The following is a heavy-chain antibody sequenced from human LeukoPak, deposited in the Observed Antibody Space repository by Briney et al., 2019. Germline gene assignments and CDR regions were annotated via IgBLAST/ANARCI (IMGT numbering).Heavy chain of an antibody. V-gene: IGHV3-23*01. Sequence: SGGSLRLSCGVSGVTFSSHGMNWVRQAPGKGLEWVSAITGSGDRTYYTDSVRGRFTVSRDNSKNTLYLQMNGLRAEDTAVYYCARGGEVFPFDPWGQGTLVTVSS. D-gene: IGHD3-16*01. CDR3: ARGGEVFPFDP. CDR2: ITGSGDRT. J-gene: IGHJ5*02. CDR1: GVTFSSHG.